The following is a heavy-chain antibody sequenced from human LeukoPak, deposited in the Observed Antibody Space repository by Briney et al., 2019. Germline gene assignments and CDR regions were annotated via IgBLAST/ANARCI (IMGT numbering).Heavy chain of an antibody. Sequence: GGSLRLSCAASGFTFSTYTMSWVRQAPGKGLEWVSSITASSTSTYYADSVKGRFTISRDNSKNTLYLQMSSLRAEDTAVYYCAKDLSKELLYRRAKYYFDYWGQGTLVTVSS. V-gene: IGHV3-21*01. CDR3: AKDLSKELLYRRAKYYFDY. CDR1: GFTFSTYT. CDR2: ITASSTST. J-gene: IGHJ4*02. D-gene: IGHD3-3*01.